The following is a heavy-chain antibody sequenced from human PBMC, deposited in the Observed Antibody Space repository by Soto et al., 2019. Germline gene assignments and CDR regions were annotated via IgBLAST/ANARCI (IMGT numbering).Heavy chain of an antibody. CDR3: ARVRPGNYRDY. CDR2: IKEDGSEK. Sequence: EVLLVESGGGLVQPGGYLRLSCAASGLTFSTFWMDWVRQAPGKGLEWVAKIKEDGSEKYYADSVKGRFIISRDNARNSVYLQMNSVRAEDTVVYYCARVRPGNYRDYWGQGSLVTVSS. CDR1: GLTFSTFW. J-gene: IGHJ4*02. V-gene: IGHV3-7*03. D-gene: IGHD3-10*01.